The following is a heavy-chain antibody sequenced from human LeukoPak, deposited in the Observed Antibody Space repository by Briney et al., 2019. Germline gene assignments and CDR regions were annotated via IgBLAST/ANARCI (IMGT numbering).Heavy chain of an antibody. D-gene: IGHD2-2*01. Sequence: ASVKVSCRASGYTFTGYDMSWVRQAPGQGFEWMGWINPNSGATKYAQNSQGRVTMTRDTSITAAYMEVSAVTFDDTGVYYCARSDEYASDYYLDYWGQGTMVTVSS. CDR3: ARSDEYASDYYLDY. V-gene: IGHV1-2*02. CDR1: GYTFTGYD. CDR2: INPNSGAT. J-gene: IGHJ4*02.